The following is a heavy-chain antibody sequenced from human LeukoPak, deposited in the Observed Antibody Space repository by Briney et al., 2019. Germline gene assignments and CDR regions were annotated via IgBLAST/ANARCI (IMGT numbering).Heavy chain of an antibody. D-gene: IGHD6-13*01. J-gene: IGHJ3*02. Sequence: PSETLSLTCTVSGGSISSSSYYWGWIRQPPGKGLEWIGSIYYSGSTYYNPSLKSRVTISVDTSKNQFSLKLSSVTAADTAVYYCARVGAAAPRDAFDIWGQGTMVTVSS. V-gene: IGHV4-39*07. CDR2: IYYSGST. CDR3: ARVGAAAPRDAFDI. CDR1: GGSISSSSYY.